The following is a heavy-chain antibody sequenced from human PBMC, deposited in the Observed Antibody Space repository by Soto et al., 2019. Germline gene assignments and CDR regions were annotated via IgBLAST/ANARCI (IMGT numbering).Heavy chain of an antibody. CDR2: ISGSGGST. J-gene: IGHJ4*02. CDR1: GFTFSSYA. D-gene: IGHD2-15*01. CDR3: AKDHIVVVVAATEEPTFDY. Sequence: GGSLRLSCAASGFTFSSYAMSWVRQAPGKGLKWVSAISGSGGSTYYADSVKGRFTISRDNSKNTLYLQMNSLRAEDTAVYYCAKDHIVVVVAATEEPTFDYWGQGTLVTVSS. V-gene: IGHV3-23*01.